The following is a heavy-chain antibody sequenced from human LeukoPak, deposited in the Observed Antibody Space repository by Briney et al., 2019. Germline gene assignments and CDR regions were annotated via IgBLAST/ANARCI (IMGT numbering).Heavy chain of an antibody. CDR3: ARGGNHAFDI. Sequence: GGSLRLSCVVSGFTVNSNYMNWVRQAPGKGLEWVSVISAGGTTYYADSVKGRFIISRDNSKNTLYLQMNSLRAEDTAVFYCARGGNHAFDIRGQGTMVTVSS. D-gene: IGHD3-10*01. V-gene: IGHV3-53*01. CDR2: ISAGGTT. CDR1: GFTVNSNY. J-gene: IGHJ3*02.